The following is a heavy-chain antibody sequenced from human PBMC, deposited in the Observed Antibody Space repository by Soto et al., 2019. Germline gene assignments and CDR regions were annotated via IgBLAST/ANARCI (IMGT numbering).Heavy chain of an antibody. CDR2: IRGVAGST. Sequence: EVQLLESGGGLVQPGGSLRLSCTASGFTFSTFDMTWVRQAPGKGLEWVSLIRGVAGSTHYADSVKGRFTISKDNSKNMFYLEMNSLRGDDTAVYFCVKGAWLDYWGQGSMVTVSS. V-gene: IGHV3-23*01. CDR1: GFTFSTFD. CDR3: VKGAWLDY. J-gene: IGHJ4*02.